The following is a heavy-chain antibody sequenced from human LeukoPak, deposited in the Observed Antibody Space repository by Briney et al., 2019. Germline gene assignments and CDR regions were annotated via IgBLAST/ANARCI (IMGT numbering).Heavy chain of an antibody. CDR1: GGTFSSYA. J-gene: IGHJ6*03. D-gene: IGHD2-2*01. Sequence: SVKVSCKASGGTFSSYAISWVRQAPGQGLEWMGGIIPIFGTANYAQKFQGRVTITADESTSTAYMELSSLRSEDTAVYYCARGVIVPAAINYYYYYMDVWGKGTTVTVSS. V-gene: IGHV1-69*13. CDR2: IIPIFGTA. CDR3: ARGVIVPAAINYYYYYMDV.